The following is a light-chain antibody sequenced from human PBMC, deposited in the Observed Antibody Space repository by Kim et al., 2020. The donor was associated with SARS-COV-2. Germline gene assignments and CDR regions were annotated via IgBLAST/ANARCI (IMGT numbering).Light chain of an antibody. CDR2: DAS. J-gene: IGKJ1*01. CDR3: QQYGNSPRT. CDR1: QSVSSSY. V-gene: IGKV3-20*01. Sequence: SPGERATLSCRASQSVSSSYLAWYQQKPGQAPRLLIYDASSRATGISDRFSGSGSGTDFTLTISRLEPEDFAVYYCQQYGNSPRTFGQGTKVEIK.